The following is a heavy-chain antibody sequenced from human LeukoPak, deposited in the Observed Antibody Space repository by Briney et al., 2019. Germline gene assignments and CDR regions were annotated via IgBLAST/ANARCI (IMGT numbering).Heavy chain of an antibody. Sequence: PSETLSLTCTVSGGSISSSSYYWGWIRQPPGKGLEWIGSIYYSGSTYYNPSLKSRVTISVDTSKNQFSLKLSSVTAADTAVYYCASPRYCSSTSCYFGYDHWGQGTLVTVSS. V-gene: IGHV4-39*01. D-gene: IGHD2-2*01. CDR3: ASPRYCSSTSCYFGYDH. J-gene: IGHJ4*02. CDR2: IYYSGST. CDR1: GGSISSSSYY.